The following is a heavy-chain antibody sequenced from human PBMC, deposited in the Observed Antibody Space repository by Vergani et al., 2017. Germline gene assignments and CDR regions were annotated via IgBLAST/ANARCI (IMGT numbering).Heavy chain of an antibody. V-gene: IGHV4-31*03. CDR2: IYYSGTT. Sequence: QVQLQESGPGLVKASQTLSLTCSVPGAYVGSGGYYWSWVRQRPGMCLDWIGYIYYSGTTYYNPSLVSRLTIAVDTSENHLSLKLTSVTAASTAVYYFARQKAYYMDFWGKGATVTVS. CDR3: ARQKAYYMDF. CDR1: GAYVGSGGYY. J-gene: IGHJ6*03.